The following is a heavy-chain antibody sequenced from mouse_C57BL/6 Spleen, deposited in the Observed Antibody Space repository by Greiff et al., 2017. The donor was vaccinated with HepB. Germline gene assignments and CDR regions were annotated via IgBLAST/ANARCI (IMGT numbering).Heavy chain of an antibody. CDR3: ARGCITTVVAGNSLAMDY. CDR2: ISYDGSN. CDR1: GYSITSGYY. J-gene: IGHJ4*01. V-gene: IGHV3-6*01. D-gene: IGHD1-1*01. Sequence: EVHLVESGPGLVKPSQSLSLTCSVTGYSITSGYYWNWIRQFPGNKLEWMGYISYDGSNNYNPSLKNRISITRDTSKNQFFLKLNSVTTEDTATYYCARGCITTVVAGNSLAMDYWGQGTSVTVSS.